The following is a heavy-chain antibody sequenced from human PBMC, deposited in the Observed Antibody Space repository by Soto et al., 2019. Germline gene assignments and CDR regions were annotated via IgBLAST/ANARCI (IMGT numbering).Heavy chain of an antibody. J-gene: IGHJ5*02. CDR3: VRDGALSRGYCTSTSCSDLAP. V-gene: IGHV3-48*03. Sequence: PGGSLRLSCAASGFTFSSSHMNWVRQAPGKGLEWVSYISNSGYNIYYADSVKGRFTISRDSAKNSLYLQMNSLRAEDTAVYYCVRDGALSRGYCTSTSCSDLAPWGQGTLVTVSS. CDR2: ISNSGYNI. D-gene: IGHD2-2*01. CDR1: GFTFSSSH.